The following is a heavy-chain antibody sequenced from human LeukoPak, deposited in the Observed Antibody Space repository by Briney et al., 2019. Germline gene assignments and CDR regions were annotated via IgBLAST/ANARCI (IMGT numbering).Heavy chain of an antibody. D-gene: IGHD2-2*01. CDR1: GYTFTSHY. Sequence: ASVKVSCKASGYTFTSHYMHWVRQAPGQGLEWMGWISAYNGNTNYAQKLQGRVTMTTDTSTSTAYMELRSLRSDDTAVYYCARDAKALGYCSSTSCYSDNWFDPWGQGTLVTVSS. J-gene: IGHJ5*02. CDR3: ARDAKALGYCSSTSCYSDNWFDP. CDR2: ISAYNGNT. V-gene: IGHV1-18*04.